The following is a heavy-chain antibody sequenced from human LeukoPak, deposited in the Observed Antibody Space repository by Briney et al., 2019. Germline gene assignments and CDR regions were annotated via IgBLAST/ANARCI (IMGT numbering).Heavy chain of an antibody. CDR2: IYYIGST. V-gene: IGHV4-30-4*01. Sequence: TSETLSLTCTVSGGSISSGDYYWSWIRQTPGRGLEWIGYIYYIGSTYHNPSLKSRVSISVDTSRNHLSLRLSSVTAADTAVYYCASEGGSYFYYYYYMDVWGKGTAVTVSS. CDR1: GGSISSGDYY. CDR3: ASEGGSYFYYYYYMDV. D-gene: IGHD1-26*01. J-gene: IGHJ6*03.